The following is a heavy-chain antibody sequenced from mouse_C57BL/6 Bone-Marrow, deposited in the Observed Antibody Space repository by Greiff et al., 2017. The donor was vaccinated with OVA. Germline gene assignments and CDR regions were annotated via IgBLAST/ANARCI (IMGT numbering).Heavy chain of an antibody. CDR3: ARYGFITTVGYAMDY. D-gene: IGHD1-1*01. J-gene: IGHJ4*01. CDR1: GYTFTSYW. Sequence: VQLQQPGAELVKPGASVKMSCKASGYTFTSYWITWVKQRPGQGLEWIGDIYPGSGSTNYNEKFKSKATLTVDTSSSTAYMQLSSLTSEDSAVYYCARYGFITTVGYAMDYWGQGTSVTVSS. V-gene: IGHV1-55*01. CDR2: IYPGSGST.